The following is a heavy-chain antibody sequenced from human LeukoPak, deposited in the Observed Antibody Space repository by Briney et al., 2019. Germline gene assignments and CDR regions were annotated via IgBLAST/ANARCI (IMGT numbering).Heavy chain of an antibody. Sequence: PSETLSLTCTVSSYSISNIHCWGWIRPHPGKGLEGIGYIYHSGNTNYNPSLNSRVIISLDTSKNQLSLKLSSVTAADTAVYYCARDGAHCGGDCLDYWGQGALVTVSS. CDR3: ARDGAHCGGDCLDY. V-gene: IGHV4-59*11. CDR1: SYSISNIHC. D-gene: IGHD2-21*02. CDR2: IYHSGNT. J-gene: IGHJ4*02.